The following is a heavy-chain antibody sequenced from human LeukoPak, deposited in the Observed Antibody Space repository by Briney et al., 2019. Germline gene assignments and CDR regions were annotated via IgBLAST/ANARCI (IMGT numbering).Heavy chain of an antibody. CDR1: GGSISSHY. Sequence: PSETLSLTCTVSGGSISSHYWSWIRQPPGKGLEWIGYIYYGGSTNYNPSLKSRVTISVDTSKNQFSLKLSSVTAADTAVYYCARATYHSSGYLDYWGQGTLVTVSS. CDR2: IYYGGST. D-gene: IGHD3-22*01. J-gene: IGHJ4*02. V-gene: IGHV4-59*08. CDR3: ARATYHSSGYLDY.